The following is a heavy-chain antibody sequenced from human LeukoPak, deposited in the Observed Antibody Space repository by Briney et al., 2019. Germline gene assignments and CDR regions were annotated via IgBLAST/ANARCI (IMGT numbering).Heavy chain of an antibody. CDR2: ISGSGGST. CDR3: AKDSGGTYYYDSSGYSWFDP. J-gene: IGHJ5*02. Sequence: PGRSPRLSCAASGFTFSSYAMSWVRQAPGKGLEWVSAISGSGGSTYYADSVKGRFTISRDNFKNTLYLQMNSLRAEDTAVYYCAKDSGGTYYYDSSGYSWFDPWGQGTLVTVSS. V-gene: IGHV3-23*01. D-gene: IGHD3-22*01. CDR1: GFTFSSYA.